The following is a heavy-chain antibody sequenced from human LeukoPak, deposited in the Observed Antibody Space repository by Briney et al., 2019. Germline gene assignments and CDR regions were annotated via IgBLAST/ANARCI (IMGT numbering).Heavy chain of an antibody. CDR2: ISWNSGSI. CDR1: GFTFDDYA. CDR3: AKDIASYYNYDSSGFDY. Sequence: GRSLRLSCAASGFTFDDYAMHWVRQAPGKGLEWVSGISWNSGSIGYADSVKGRFTISRDNAKNSLYLQMNSLRAEDTALYYFAKDIASYYNYDSSGFDYWGQGTLVTVSS. J-gene: IGHJ4*02. V-gene: IGHV3-9*01. D-gene: IGHD3-22*01.